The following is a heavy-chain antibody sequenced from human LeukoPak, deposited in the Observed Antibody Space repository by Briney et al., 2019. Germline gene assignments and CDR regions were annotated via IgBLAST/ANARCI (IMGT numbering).Heavy chain of an antibody. D-gene: IGHD1-14*01. CDR1: GFTFDDYA. CDR3: ANTAGYKVY. CDR2: ISWNSGSI. J-gene: IGHJ4*02. V-gene: IGHV3-9*01. Sequence: GRSLRLSCAASGFTFDDYAMHWVRQAPGKGLEWVSGISWNSGSIGYADSVKGRFTISRDNAKNSLYLQMNSLRAEDTAVYYCANTAGYKVYWGQGTLVTVSS.